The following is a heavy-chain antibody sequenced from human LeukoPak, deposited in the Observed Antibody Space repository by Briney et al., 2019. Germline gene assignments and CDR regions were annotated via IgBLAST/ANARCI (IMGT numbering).Heavy chain of an antibody. CDR2: INPSGGST. CDR1: GYTFTSYY. Sequence: ASVKVSCKASGYTFTSYYMHWVRQAPGQGLEWMGIINPSGGSTSYAQKFQGRVTITRDTSTSTVYMELSSLRSEDTAVYYCARDRTVDMGWFDPWGQGTLVTVSS. V-gene: IGHV1-46*01. J-gene: IGHJ5*02. CDR3: ARDRTVDMGWFDP. D-gene: IGHD5-12*01.